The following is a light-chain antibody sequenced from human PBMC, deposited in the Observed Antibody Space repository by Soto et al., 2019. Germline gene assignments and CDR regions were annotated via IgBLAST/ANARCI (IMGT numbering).Light chain of an antibody. V-gene: IGKV1-13*02. Sequence: AIQLTQSPSSLSVSVGDRVTITCRASQDINSALAWYQQRPGKAPKLLIFDVSNLATGVPSRFSGSGSGADFTLTITSLHHEDFATYYCQQFRRSVTFGGGTKVEIK. CDR3: QQFRRSVT. CDR2: DVS. CDR1: QDINSA. J-gene: IGKJ4*01.